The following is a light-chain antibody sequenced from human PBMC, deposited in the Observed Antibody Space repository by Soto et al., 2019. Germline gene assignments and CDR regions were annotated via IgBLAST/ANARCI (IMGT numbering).Light chain of an antibody. CDR1: SSDIGSYNL. Sequence: QSALTQPASVSGSPGQSITISCTGTSSDIGSYNLVSWYQQHPGKAPKLMIYEVSERPSGVSNRFSGSKFGNTASLTISGLQAEDESDYYCCSYAGSSTFGVVFGGGTKVTVL. CDR2: EVS. CDR3: CSYAGSSTFGVV. J-gene: IGLJ2*01. V-gene: IGLV2-23*02.